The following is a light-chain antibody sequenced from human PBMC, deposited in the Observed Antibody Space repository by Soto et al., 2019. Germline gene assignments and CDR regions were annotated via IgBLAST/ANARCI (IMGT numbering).Light chain of an antibody. CDR1: SPNIGTNT. CDR2: SNN. V-gene: IGLV1-44*01. CDR3: AAWDGSLNGVL. J-gene: IGLJ2*01. Sequence: QAVVTQPPSASGTPGQRVTISCSGSSPNIGTNTVNWYQQLPGSAPKFLIYSNNQRPSGVPDRFSGSKSGTSASLAISGLQPDDEADYYCAAWDGSLNGVLFGGGTKVTVL.